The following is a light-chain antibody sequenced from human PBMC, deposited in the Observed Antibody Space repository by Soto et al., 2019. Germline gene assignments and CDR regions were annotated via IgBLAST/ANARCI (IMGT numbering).Light chain of an antibody. CDR2: DAS. CDR1: QAIKIY. Sequence: DIQMTQSPSSLSASVGDRVTITCRASQAIKIYLGWYPQIPGKVPKLLIYDASTLDSGVPSRFSGSGSGTNFTLTISSLQPADVETDDCQKYNRAPWTFGPGTKVDIK. J-gene: IGKJ1*01. V-gene: IGKV1-27*01. CDR3: QKYNRAPWT.